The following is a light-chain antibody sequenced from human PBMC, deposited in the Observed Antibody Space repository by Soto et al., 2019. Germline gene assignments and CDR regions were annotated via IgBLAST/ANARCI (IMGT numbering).Light chain of an antibody. V-gene: IGKV3-15*01. CDR2: GAS. CDR1: QSVSSN. Sequence: EIVMTQSPATLSVSPGERATLSCRASQSVSSNLAWYQQKPGQAPRLLIYGASTRATGIPARFSGSRSGTESTPTISSLQSEDFAVYYCQQYNNWPPWTFGQGTKVEIK. J-gene: IGKJ1*01. CDR3: QQYNNWPPWT.